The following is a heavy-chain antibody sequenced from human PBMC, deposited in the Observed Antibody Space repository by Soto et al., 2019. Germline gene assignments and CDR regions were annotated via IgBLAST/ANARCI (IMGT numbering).Heavy chain of an antibody. CDR1: GFTFSSYE. CDR2: ISSSGSTI. CDR3: ARGGDIVVVVAALCFDY. Sequence: EVQLVESGGGLVQPGGSLRLSCAASGFTFSSYEMNWVRQAPGKGLEWVSYISSSGSTIYYADSVKGRFTISRDNAKNSLYLQMNSLRAEDTAVYYCARGGDIVVVVAALCFDYWGQGTLVTVSS. J-gene: IGHJ4*02. V-gene: IGHV3-48*03. D-gene: IGHD2-15*01.